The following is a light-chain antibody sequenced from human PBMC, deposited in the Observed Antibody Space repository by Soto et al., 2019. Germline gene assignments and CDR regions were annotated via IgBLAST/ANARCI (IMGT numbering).Light chain of an antibody. V-gene: IGKV1-6*01. CDR3: LQYYNYSWT. J-gene: IGKJ1*01. Sequence: IQMTQSPSSLSASVGDRVAISCRASQDIRNTLAWYQQKPGEAPKLLIFAASNLQSGVPSRFSGSGSVTDFTLAITGLQPEDFATYYCLQYYNYSWTFGQGTKVDNK. CDR1: QDIRNT. CDR2: AAS.